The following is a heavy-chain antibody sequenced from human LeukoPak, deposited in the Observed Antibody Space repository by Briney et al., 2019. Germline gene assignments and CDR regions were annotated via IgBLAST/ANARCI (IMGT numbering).Heavy chain of an antibody. D-gene: IGHD3-22*01. V-gene: IGHV3-49*04. CDR1: GFTFGDYA. J-gene: IGHJ5*02. CDR2: NKSKTYGGTP. Sequence: PGGSLRLSCTTSGFTFGDYAMNWVRQAPAKGLECVGFNKSKTYGGTPGYAASVKGRSAITRDYSKSITHPQMNSLKTEDTAVYYCTRDSRAYYDSSCTWGQGTLVTVSS. CDR3: TRDSRAYYDSSCT.